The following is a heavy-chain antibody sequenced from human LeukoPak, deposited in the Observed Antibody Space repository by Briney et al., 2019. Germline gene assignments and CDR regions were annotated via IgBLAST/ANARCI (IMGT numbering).Heavy chain of an antibody. CDR1: GGSISSYY. J-gene: IGHJ6*03. Sequence: SETLSLTCTVSGGSISSYYWSWIRQPAGKGLEWIGRIYTSGSTNYNPSLKSRVTMSVDTSKNQSSLKLSSVTAADTAVYYCARDTAYSSSLYYYYYMDVWGKGTTVTVSS. D-gene: IGHD6-6*01. CDR3: ARDTAYSSSLYYYYYMDV. CDR2: IYTSGST. V-gene: IGHV4-4*07.